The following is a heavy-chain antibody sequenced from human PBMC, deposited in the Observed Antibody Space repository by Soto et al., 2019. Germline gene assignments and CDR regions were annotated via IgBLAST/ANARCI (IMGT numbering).Heavy chain of an antibody. V-gene: IGHV1-2*04. CDR3: ARAPVLAYCSGGSCYRAYFDY. J-gene: IGHJ4*02. CDR2: INPNSGGT. Sequence: ASVKVSCKASGYTFTSYGISWVRQAPGQGLEWMGWINPNSGGTNYAQKFQGWVTMTRDTSISTAYMELSRLRSDDTAVYYCARAPVLAYCSGGSCYRAYFDYWGQGTLVTVSS. D-gene: IGHD2-15*01. CDR1: GYTFTSYG.